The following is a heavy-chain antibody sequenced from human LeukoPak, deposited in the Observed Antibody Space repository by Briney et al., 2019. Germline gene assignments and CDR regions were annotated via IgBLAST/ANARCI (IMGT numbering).Heavy chain of an antibody. CDR3: ASNRDRLQLVTV. Sequence: SETLSLTCTVSGGSISSGSYYWSWIRQPAGKGLEWIGRIYTSGSTNYNPPLKSRVTISVDTSKNQFSLKLSSVTAADTAVYYCASNRDRLQLVTVWGQGTLVTVSS. CDR2: IYTSGST. D-gene: IGHD6-13*01. V-gene: IGHV4-61*02. J-gene: IGHJ4*02. CDR1: GGSISSGSYY.